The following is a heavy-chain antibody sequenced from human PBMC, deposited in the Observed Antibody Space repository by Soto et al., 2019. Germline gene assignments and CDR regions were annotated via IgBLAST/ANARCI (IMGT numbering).Heavy chain of an antibody. D-gene: IGHD2-15*01. CDR3: AKDVLGAASFFGFDI. J-gene: IGHJ3*02. CDR2: IRGSSDRA. CDR1: GFNFSNYA. V-gene: IGHV3-23*01. Sequence: GGSQILSCGGSGFNFSNYARTWVRQETGRGLEWVSGIRGSSDRAYYADTVKGRFTISRDNSKNTLFLQMNSLRPEDTAVYYCAKDVLGAASFFGFDIWGPGTMVTVSS.